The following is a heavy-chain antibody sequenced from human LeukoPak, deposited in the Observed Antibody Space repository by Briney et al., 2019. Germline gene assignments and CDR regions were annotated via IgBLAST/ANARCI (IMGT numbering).Heavy chain of an antibody. J-gene: IGHJ3*02. V-gene: IGHV1-2*02. CDR2: INPNSGDT. Sequence: ASVTVSCKASGYTFTGYYLHWVRQAPGQGLEWMGWINPNSGDTNYAQKLQGRVTLTRDTSISTAYMELSRLRSDDTAVYYCARIMNYFDSSGYTPEGAFDIWGQGTMVTVSS. D-gene: IGHD3-22*01. CDR3: ARIMNYFDSSGYTPEGAFDI. CDR1: GYTFTGYY.